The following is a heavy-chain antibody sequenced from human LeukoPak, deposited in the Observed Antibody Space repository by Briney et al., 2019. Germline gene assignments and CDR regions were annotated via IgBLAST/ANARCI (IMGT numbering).Heavy chain of an antibody. D-gene: IGHD6-13*01. CDR2: INPSGGST. Sequence: ASVKVSCKASGYTFTSYYMHRVRQAPGQGLEWMGIINPSGGSTSYAQKFQGRVTMTRDMSTSTVYMELSSLRSEDTAVYYCAREQQLARGVYYYYYYMDVWGKGTTVTVSS. CDR3: AREQQLARGVYYYYYYMDV. CDR1: GYTFTSYY. V-gene: IGHV1-46*01. J-gene: IGHJ6*03.